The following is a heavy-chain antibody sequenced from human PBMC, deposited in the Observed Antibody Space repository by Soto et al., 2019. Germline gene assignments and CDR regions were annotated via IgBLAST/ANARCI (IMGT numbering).Heavy chain of an antibody. D-gene: IGHD6-19*01. V-gene: IGHV4-39*01. CDR1: GGSISGSYYY. J-gene: IGHJ6*02. Sequence: SETLSLTCAVSGGSISGSYYYWGWLRQSPGKGPEWIGSVFYTGFTSYNPSLESRVSVSVDTSKNQFSLKLSAVSAADTAVYYCASSFCRILAGGIAVAGSPGCGMDVWGQGTTVTV. CDR2: VFYTGFT. CDR3: ASSFCRILAGGIAVAGSPGCGMDV.